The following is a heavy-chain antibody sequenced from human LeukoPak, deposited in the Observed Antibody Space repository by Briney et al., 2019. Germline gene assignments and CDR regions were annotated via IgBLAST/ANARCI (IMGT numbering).Heavy chain of an antibody. J-gene: IGHJ4*02. CDR2: LYYSGST. D-gene: IGHD3-22*01. CDR1: GGYISSGGYY. Sequence: SQTLSLTCTVSGGYISSGGYYWSWIRQHPGKGLEWIGYLYYSGSTYYNPSLKSRVTISVDTSKNQFSLKLSSVTAADTAVYYCARVNYYDSSGYYYQPYYFDYWGQGTLVTVSS. V-gene: IGHV4-31*03. CDR3: ARVNYYDSSGYYYQPYYFDY.